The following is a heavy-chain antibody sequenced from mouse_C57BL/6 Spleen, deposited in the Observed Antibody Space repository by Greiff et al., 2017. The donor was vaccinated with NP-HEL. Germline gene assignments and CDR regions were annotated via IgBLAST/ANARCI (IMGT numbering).Heavy chain of an antibody. CDR1: GYAFSSSW. D-gene: IGHD1-1*01. CDR2: IYPGDGDT. Sequence: LQQSGPELVKPGASVKISCKASGYAFSSSWMNWVKQRPGKGLEWIGRIYPGDGDTNYNGKFKGKATLTADKSSSTAYMQLSSLTSEDSAVYFCARDYGSSLGYFDVWGTGTTVTVSS. V-gene: IGHV1-82*01. CDR3: ARDYGSSLGYFDV. J-gene: IGHJ1*03.